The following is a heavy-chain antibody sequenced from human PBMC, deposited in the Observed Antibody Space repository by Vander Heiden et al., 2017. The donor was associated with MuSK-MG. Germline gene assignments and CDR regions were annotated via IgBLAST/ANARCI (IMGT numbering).Heavy chain of an antibody. CDR2: ISSSSSYI. J-gene: IGHJ4*02. CDR3: ARDLMAIGYCSGGSCQGSSS. Sequence: EVQLVESGGGLVKPGGSLRLSCAASGFTFSSYSMNGVRQAPGKGLEWVSSISSSSSYIYYADSVKGRFTISRDNAKNSLYLQMNSLRAEDTAVYYCARDLMAIGYCSGGSCQGSSSWGQGTLVTVSS. D-gene: IGHD2-15*01. CDR1: GFTFSSYS. V-gene: IGHV3-21*01.